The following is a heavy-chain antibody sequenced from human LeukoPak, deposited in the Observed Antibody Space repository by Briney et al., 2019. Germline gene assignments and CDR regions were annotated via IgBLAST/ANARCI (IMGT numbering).Heavy chain of an antibody. CDR3: AKDSGWFRFDY. CDR2: INHNGNVN. J-gene: IGHJ4*02. Sequence: GGSLRLSCAASGFTFSSYWMNWARQAPGKGLEWVASINHNGNVNYYVDSVKGRFTISRDNAKNSLYLQMSNLRAEDTAVYYCAKDSGWFRFDYWGQGTLVTVSS. CDR1: GFTFSSYW. V-gene: IGHV3-7*03. D-gene: IGHD6-13*01.